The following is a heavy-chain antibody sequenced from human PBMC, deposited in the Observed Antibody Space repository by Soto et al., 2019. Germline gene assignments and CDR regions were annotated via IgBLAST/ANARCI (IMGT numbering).Heavy chain of an antibody. CDR2: IYYSGST. CDR1: GGSISSYY. D-gene: IGHD6-25*01. CDR3: AKDPANENFDY. J-gene: IGHJ4*02. Sequence: PSETLSLTCTVSGGSISSYYWSWIRQPPGKGLEWIGYIYYSGSTNYNPSLKSRVTISVDNSKNTLYLQMNSLRAEDTAVYYCAKDPANENFDYWGQGTRVTVSS. V-gene: IGHV4-59*12.